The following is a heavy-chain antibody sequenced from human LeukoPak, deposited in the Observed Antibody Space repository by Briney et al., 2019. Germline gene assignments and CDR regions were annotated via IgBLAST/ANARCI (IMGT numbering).Heavy chain of an antibody. Sequence: PGRSLRLSCAASGFTFSSYGMHWVRQAPGKGLEWVAVIWYDGSNKYYADSVKGRFTISRDNSKNTLYLQMNSLRAEDTAVYYCARGPPDSSGWYVGWGQGTLVTVSS. J-gene: IGHJ4*02. CDR2: IWYDGSNK. D-gene: IGHD6-19*01. CDR1: GFTFSSYG. V-gene: IGHV3-33*01. CDR3: ARGPPDSSGWYVG.